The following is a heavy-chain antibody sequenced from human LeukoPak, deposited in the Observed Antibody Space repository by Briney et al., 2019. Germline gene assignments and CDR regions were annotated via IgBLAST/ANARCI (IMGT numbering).Heavy chain of an antibody. V-gene: IGHV4-39*07. CDR1: GGSICSSSYY. J-gene: IGHJ4*02. CDR3: ARATIAAAEPFDY. D-gene: IGHD6-13*01. Sequence: KPSETLSLTCTVSGGSICSSSYYWGWIRQPPGKGLEWIGSIYYSGSTYYNPSLKSRVTISVDTSKNQFSLKLSSVTAADTAVYYCARATIAAAEPFDYWGQGTLVTVSS. CDR2: IYYSGST.